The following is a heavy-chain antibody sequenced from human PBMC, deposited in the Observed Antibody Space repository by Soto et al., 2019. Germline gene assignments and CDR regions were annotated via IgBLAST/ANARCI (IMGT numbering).Heavy chain of an antibody. D-gene: IGHD3-10*01. V-gene: IGHV3-23*01. J-gene: IGHJ5*02. CDR1: GFPFSSTD. Sequence: GGSLRLSCAASGFPFSSTDMTWVRQAPGKGLDWVSTIDGSGGTTYYADSVKGRFTISRDNSMNTVYLQMNSLRADDTALYYCAKNSGWFNTWGQGALVSVSA. CDR2: IDGSGGTT. CDR3: AKNSGWFNT.